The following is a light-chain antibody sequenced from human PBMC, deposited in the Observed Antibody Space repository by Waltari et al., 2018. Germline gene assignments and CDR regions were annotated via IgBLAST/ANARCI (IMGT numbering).Light chain of an antibody. CDR1: QSVSSSY. J-gene: IGKJ4*01. CDR2: GAS. CDR3: QQYGTSPPLT. Sequence: EIVLMQSPGTLSLSPGERATLSCRASQSVSSSYLAWYQHKPGQAPRLVIYGASSRAAGIPDRFSGSGSGTDFTLTISRLEPEDFAVYYCQQYGTSPPLTFGGGTKVEIK. V-gene: IGKV3-20*01.